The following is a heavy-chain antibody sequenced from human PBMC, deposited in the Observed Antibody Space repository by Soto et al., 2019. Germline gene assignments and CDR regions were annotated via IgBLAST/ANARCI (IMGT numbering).Heavy chain of an antibody. CDR2: IVVGSGNT. J-gene: IGHJ6*02. V-gene: IGHV1-58*01. CDR1: GFTFTSSA. Sequence: ASVKVSCKASGFTFTSSAVQWVRQARGQRLEWIGWIVVGSGNTNYAQKFQERVTITRDMSTSTAYMELSSLRSEDTAVYYCAADQARDFRGYSYGRIWVDYYGMDVWGQGTTVTVSS. CDR3: AADQARDFRGYSYGRIWVDYYGMDV. D-gene: IGHD5-18*01.